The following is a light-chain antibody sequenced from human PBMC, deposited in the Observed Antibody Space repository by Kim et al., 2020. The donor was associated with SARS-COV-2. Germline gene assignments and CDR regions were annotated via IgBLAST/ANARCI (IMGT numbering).Light chain of an antibody. CDR1: SSDVGAYNY. CDR2: DVT. Sequence: GQSMTISCTGTSSDVGAYNYVSWYQQHPGKAPKIMIYDVTNRPSGVSNRFSGSKSGNTASLTISGLQAEDEADYYCSSFTSSTTWVFGGGTQLTVL. J-gene: IGLJ3*02. V-gene: IGLV2-14*03. CDR3: SSFTSSTTWV.